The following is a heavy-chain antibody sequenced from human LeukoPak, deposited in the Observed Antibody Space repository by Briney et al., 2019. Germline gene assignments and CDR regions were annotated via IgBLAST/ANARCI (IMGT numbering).Heavy chain of an antibody. J-gene: IGHJ6*03. Sequence: SETLSLTCTVSGGSISSYYWSWIRQPPGKGLEWIGYIYYSGSTNYNPSLKSRVTISVDTSKNQFSLKLSSVTAADTAVYYCARAVRDSSSSGVTHYYYYYMDVWGKGTTVAVSS. D-gene: IGHD6-6*01. V-gene: IGHV4-59*01. CDR1: GGSISSYY. CDR2: IYYSGST. CDR3: ARAVRDSSSSGVTHYYYYYMDV.